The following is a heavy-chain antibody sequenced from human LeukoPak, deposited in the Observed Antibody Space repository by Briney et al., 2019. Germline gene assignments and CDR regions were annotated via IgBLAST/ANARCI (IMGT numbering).Heavy chain of an antibody. Sequence: SETLSLTCAVSGGSISSGGYSWSWIRQPPGKGLEWIGYIYHSRSTYYNPSLKSRVTISVDTSKNQFSLKLSSVTAADTAVYYCARDSRITGATDFDCWGQGTLVTVSS. V-gene: IGHV4-30-2*01. CDR2: IYHSRST. D-gene: IGHD1-20*01. CDR1: GGSISSGGYS. J-gene: IGHJ4*02. CDR3: ARDSRITGATDFDC.